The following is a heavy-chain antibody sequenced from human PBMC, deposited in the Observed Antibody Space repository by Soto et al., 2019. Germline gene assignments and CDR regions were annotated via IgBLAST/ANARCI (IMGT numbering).Heavy chain of an antibody. Sequence: GGSLRLSCAASGFTFSSYSMNWVRQAPGKGLEWVSYISSSSSTIYYADSVKGRFTISRDNAKNSLYLQMNSLRAEDTAVYYCARDGAIFGVDPYYMDVWGKGTTVTVSS. D-gene: IGHD3-3*01. CDR2: ISSSSSTI. J-gene: IGHJ6*03. CDR1: GFTFSSYS. CDR3: ARDGAIFGVDPYYMDV. V-gene: IGHV3-48*01.